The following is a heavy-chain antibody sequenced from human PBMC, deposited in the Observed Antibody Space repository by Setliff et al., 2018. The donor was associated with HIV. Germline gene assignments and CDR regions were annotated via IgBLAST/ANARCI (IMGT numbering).Heavy chain of an antibody. V-gene: IGHV4-59*11. D-gene: IGHD3-3*01. CDR3: ARTWWDFDLWSGYLYYFDH. CDR2: IYYSGST. CDR1: GDSISRHD. Sequence: SETLSLTCTVSGDSISRHDWTWIRQPPGRGLEWIGYIYYSGSTNYNPSLKSRVTISVDTSKNQFSLKLSSVTAADTAVYYCARTWWDFDLWSGYLYYFDHWGQGTLVAVSS. J-gene: IGHJ5*02.